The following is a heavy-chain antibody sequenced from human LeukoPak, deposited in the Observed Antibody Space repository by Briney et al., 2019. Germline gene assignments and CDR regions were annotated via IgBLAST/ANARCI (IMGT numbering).Heavy chain of an antibody. CDR1: GFTFSSYW. CDR3: ANDADSSVWSFDY. CDR2: INSDGSST. Sequence: GGSLRLSCAASGFTFSSYWMHWVRQAPGKGLVWVSRINSDGSSTSYADSVKGRFTISRDNAKNTLYLQMNSLRVEDTAVYYCANDADSSVWSFDYWGQGTLVTVSS. J-gene: IGHJ4*02. V-gene: IGHV3-74*01. D-gene: IGHD6-19*01.